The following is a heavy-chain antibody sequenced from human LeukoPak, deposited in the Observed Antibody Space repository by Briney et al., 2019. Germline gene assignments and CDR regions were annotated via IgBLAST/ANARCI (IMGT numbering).Heavy chain of an antibody. J-gene: IGHJ5*02. CDR2: ISAYNGNT. D-gene: IGHD6-13*01. CDR3: ARDPPPDSSSWYWFDP. Sequence: ASVKVSCKACGYTFTSYGISCVRQVPGQGLEWMGRISAYNGNTNYAQKLQGRVTMTTDTSTSTAYMELRSLRSDDTAVYYCARDPPPDSSSWYWFDPWGQGTLVTVSS. V-gene: IGHV1-18*01. CDR1: GYTFTSYG.